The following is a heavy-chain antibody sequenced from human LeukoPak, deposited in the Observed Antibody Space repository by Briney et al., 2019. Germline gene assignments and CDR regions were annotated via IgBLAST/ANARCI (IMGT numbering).Heavy chain of an antibody. CDR3: ARHWLEAAKTYSYWFDP. Sequence: SETLSLTCSVSGGSISDYYWSWIRQPPGKGLEWIGYIYRGGTINYNPSVKSRVTMSLDTPKNQISLMLNSVTAADTAIYYCARHWLEAAKTYSYWFDPWGQGTLVTVSS. CDR2: IYRGGTI. CDR1: GGSISDYY. J-gene: IGHJ5*02. V-gene: IGHV4-4*09. D-gene: IGHD6-13*01.